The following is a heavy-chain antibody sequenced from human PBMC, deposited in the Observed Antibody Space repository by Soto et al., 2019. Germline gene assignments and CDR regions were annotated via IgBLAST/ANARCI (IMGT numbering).Heavy chain of an antibody. CDR1: GYTFTDYY. J-gene: IGHJ4*02. Sequence: QVQLVQSGAEVKKPGASVKVSCKASGYTFTDYYLHWVRQAPGHGLEWMGWINPNTGDTHSAQKLQGRVTMTGDTSISTAYMELSRRRSDDTAVYYCARDDYWGQGTLVTVSS. CDR3: ARDDY. CDR2: INPNTGDT. V-gene: IGHV1-2*02.